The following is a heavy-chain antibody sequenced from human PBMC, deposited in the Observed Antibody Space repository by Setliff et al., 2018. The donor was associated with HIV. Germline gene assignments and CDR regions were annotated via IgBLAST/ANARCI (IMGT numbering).Heavy chain of an antibody. Sequence: PSETLSLTCTVSGGSISSHYWSWIRQAPGKGLEWIGTMYFSGNARNRPSLRSRVTIAVETSQNLFSLRLRSVTAADTAVYFCARLGSGWSDSYYYAMDIWGQGTTVTVSS. V-gene: IGHV4-59*11. CDR3: ARLGSGWSDSYYYAMDI. CDR2: MYFSGNA. J-gene: IGHJ6*02. D-gene: IGHD6-19*01. CDR1: GGSISSHY.